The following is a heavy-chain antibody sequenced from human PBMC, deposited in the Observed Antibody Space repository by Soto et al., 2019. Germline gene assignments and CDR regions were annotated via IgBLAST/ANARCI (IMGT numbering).Heavy chain of an antibody. D-gene: IGHD6-25*01. J-gene: IGHJ6*02. CDR1: GFSLSNARMG. V-gene: IGHV2-26*01. Sequence: QVTLKESGPVLVKPTETLTLTCTVSGFSLSNARMGVSWIRQPPGKALEWLAHIFSNDEKSYSTSLKSRLTISKDTSKSQVVLTMTNMDPVDTATYYCARTASPYYYYGMDVWGQGTTVTVSS. CDR2: IFSNDEK. CDR3: ARTASPYYYYGMDV.